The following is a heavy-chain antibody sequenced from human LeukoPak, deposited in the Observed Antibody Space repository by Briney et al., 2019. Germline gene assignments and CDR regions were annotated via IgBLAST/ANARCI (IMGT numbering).Heavy chain of an antibody. Sequence: GGSLRLSCAASGFTFGDYAMHWVRQTPGKGLEWVSGISWNGGTKGYADSVKGRFSISRDNSKKFLFLQMNSLRTEDKAFYFCAKATGDWYFDLWGRGTLVTVSS. V-gene: IGHV3-9*01. CDR3: AKATGDWYFDL. CDR2: ISWNGGTK. D-gene: IGHD7-27*01. J-gene: IGHJ2*01. CDR1: GFTFGDYA.